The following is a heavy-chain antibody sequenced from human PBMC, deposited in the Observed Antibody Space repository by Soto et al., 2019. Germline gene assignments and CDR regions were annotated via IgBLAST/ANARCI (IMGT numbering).Heavy chain of an antibody. CDR2: INGGNGAT. J-gene: IGHJ4*02. CDR3: ARNTVGATFLDY. V-gene: IGHV1-3*01. D-gene: IGHD1-26*01. CDR1: GYTFTTFA. Sequence: GASVKVSCKTSGYTFTTFAMHWVRQAPGQRLEWVGWINGGNGATKYSPQFQGRVTITRDTSASTAYMEPSSLRSEDTAVYFCARNTVGATFLDYWGRGVLVTVSS.